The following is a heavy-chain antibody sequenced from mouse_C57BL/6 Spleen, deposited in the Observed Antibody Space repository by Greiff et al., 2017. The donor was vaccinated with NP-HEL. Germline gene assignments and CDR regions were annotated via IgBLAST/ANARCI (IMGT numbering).Heavy chain of an antibody. J-gene: IGHJ4*01. D-gene: IGHD4-1*01. V-gene: IGHV5-17*01. CDR2: ISNGSSTI. CDR1: GFTFSDYG. Sequence: DVQLVESGGGLVKPGGSLKLSCAASGFTFSDYGMHWVRQAPEKGLEWVAYISNGSSTIYYADTVKGRFTISRDNAKNPLFLQMTSLRSDDTSMYYCEKGNWAHYYAMDYWGQGTSVTVSS. CDR3: EKGNWAHYYAMDY.